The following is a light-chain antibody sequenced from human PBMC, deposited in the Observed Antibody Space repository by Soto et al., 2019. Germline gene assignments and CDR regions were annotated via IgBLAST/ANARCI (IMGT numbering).Light chain of an antibody. V-gene: IGLV2-14*01. Sequence: QSVLTQPASVSGSPGQSITISCTGTSSDVGNYNYVSWYQQHPGKAPKLMIYDVSNRPSGVCNCFSGSKSGNTASLTISRLQAEDEADYYCSSYTSSSTRVFGGGTKLTVL. CDR1: SSDVGNYNY. CDR3: SSYTSSSTRV. CDR2: DVS. J-gene: IGLJ2*01.